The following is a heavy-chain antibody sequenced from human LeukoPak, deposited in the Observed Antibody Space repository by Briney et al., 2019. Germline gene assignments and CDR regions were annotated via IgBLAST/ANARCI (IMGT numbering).Heavy chain of an antibody. Sequence: GGSLRLSCAASGFTVSSNYMSWVRQAPGKELEWVSVIYSGGSTYYADSVKGRFTISRDNSKNTLYLQMNSLRAEDTAVYYCARGRFMITFGGVIDWFDPWGQGTLVTVSS. J-gene: IGHJ5*02. CDR2: IYSGGST. CDR1: GFTVSSNY. CDR3: ARGRFMITFGGVIDWFDP. D-gene: IGHD3-16*02. V-gene: IGHV3-66*01.